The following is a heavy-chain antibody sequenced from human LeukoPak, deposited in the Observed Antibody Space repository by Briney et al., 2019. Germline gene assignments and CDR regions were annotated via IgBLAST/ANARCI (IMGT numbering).Heavy chain of an antibody. D-gene: IGHD5-24*01. J-gene: IGHJ3*02. Sequence: SETLSLTCTVSGGSISSSSYYWGWLRQPPGKGLEWIGSIYYSGSTYYNPSHNSRVTISVDTSKNQFSLKLSSMTAADMAVYYCHRAVDALDIWGQGTMVTVSS. CDR1: GGSISSSSYY. CDR2: IYYSGST. CDR3: HRAVDALDI. V-gene: IGHV4-39*01.